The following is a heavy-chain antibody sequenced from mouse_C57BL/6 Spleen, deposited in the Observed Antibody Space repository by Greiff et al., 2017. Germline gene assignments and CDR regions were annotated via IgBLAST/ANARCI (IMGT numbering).Heavy chain of an antibody. V-gene: IGHV1-22*01. CDR1: GYTFTDYN. CDR3: ASSSITTVVAAYDY. Sequence: EVQLQQSGPELVKPGASVKMSCKASGYTFTDYNMHWVKQSPGQSLEWIGYINPNNGGTSYNQKFKGKATLTVNKSSSTAYMELRSLTSEDSAVYYCASSSITTVVAAYDYWGQGTTLTVSS. J-gene: IGHJ2*01. CDR2: INPNNGGT. D-gene: IGHD1-1*01.